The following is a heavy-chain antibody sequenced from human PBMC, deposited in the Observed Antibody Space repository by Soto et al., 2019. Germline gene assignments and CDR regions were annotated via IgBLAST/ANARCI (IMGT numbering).Heavy chain of an antibody. CDR2: ISAHNGNT. CDR1: GFAFTTYG. J-gene: IGHJ4*02. V-gene: IGHV1-18*01. D-gene: IGHD1-1*01. CDR3: ARGRYGDY. Sequence: QVHLVQSGAEVKKPGASVKVSCKGSGFAFTTYGITWVRQAPGQGLEWMGWISAHNGNTNYAQKLQGRVTVTRDTSTSTAYMELRSLRSDDAAVYYCARGRYGDYWGQGALVTVSS.